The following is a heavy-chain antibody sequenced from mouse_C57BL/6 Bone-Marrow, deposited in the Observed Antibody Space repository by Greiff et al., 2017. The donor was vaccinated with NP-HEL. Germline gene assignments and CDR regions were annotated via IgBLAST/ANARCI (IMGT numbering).Heavy chain of an antibody. J-gene: IGHJ3*01. D-gene: IGHD2-12*01. V-gene: IGHV5-6*02. CDR2: ISSGGSYT. CDR1: GFTFSSYG. CDR3: ARQDDGWFAY. Sequence: DVKLVESGGDLVKPGGSLKLSCAASGFTFSSYGMSWVRQTPDKRLEWVATISSGGSYTYYPDSVKGRFTISRDNAKNTLYLQMSSLKSEDTAMYYCARQDDGWFAYWGQGTLVTVSA.